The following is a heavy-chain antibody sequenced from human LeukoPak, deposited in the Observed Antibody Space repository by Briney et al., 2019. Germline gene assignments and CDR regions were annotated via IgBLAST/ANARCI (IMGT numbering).Heavy chain of an antibody. CDR1: GDSISNNNW. Sequence: SGTLSLTCAVSGDSISNNNWWTWVRQPPGKGLEWIGETNGGGSSNYSPSLKSRVTISVDKSKNQFSLKLDSVTAADTAVYYCARAKWFDPWGQGTLVTVSS. CDR3: ARAKWFDP. J-gene: IGHJ5*02. CDR2: TNGGGSS. V-gene: IGHV4-4*02.